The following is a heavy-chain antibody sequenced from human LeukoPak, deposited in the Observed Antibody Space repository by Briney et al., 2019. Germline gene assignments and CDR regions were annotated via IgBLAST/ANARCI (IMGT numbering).Heavy chain of an antibody. D-gene: IGHD4-17*01. CDR2: IYYSGST. J-gene: IGHJ3*02. V-gene: IGHV4-59*01. CDR3: ARARDAVDYGDYRVGAFDI. CDR1: GGSISCYY. Sequence: PSETLSLTCTVSGGSISCYYWSWIRQPPGKGLEWIGYIYYSGSTNYNPSLKSRVTISVDTSKNQFSLKLSSVTAADTAVYYCARARDAVDYGDYRVGAFDIWGQGTMVTVSS.